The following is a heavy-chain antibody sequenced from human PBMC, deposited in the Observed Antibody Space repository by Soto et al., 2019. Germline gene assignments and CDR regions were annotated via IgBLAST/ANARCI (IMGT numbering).Heavy chain of an antibody. J-gene: IGHJ6*02. CDR2: IAAAGDT. V-gene: IGHV3-13*04. Sequence: GGSLRLSCGASGFTFSGYDMHWVRQATGKGLEWVSAIAAAGDTHYPDSVRGRFTISRENAKNSLYLQMNSLRAGDSAVYYCARRHTPGGLDVWGQGTTVTVSS. CDR3: ARRHTPGGLDV. D-gene: IGHD2-15*01. CDR1: GFTFSGYD.